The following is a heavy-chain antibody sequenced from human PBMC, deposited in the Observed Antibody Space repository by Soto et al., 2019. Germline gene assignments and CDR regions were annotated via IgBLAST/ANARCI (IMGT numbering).Heavy chain of an antibody. CDR2: INPIFGTT. CDR1: GGTFSSYA. D-gene: IGHD6-13*01. J-gene: IGHJ4*02. V-gene: IGHV1-69*05. Sequence: SVKVSCKASGGTFSSYAISWVRQAPGQGLEWMGIINPIFGTTSYAQKFQGRVTMTRDESTSTVYMELSSLRSEDTAVYYCARDREQLVPGFDYWGQGTLVTVSS. CDR3: ARDREQLVPGFDY.